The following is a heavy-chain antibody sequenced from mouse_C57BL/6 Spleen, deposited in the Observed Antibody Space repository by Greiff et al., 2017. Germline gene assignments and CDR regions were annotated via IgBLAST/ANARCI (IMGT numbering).Heavy chain of an antibody. Sequence: QVQLQQSGAELVRPGTSVKVSCKASGYAFTNYLIEWVKQRPGQGLEWIGVINPGSGGTNYNEKFKGKATLTADKASSTAYMQLSSLTSEDSAVCFCARSSAQYYGSSHFYYAMDYWGQRTAVTVSS. D-gene: IGHD1-1*01. J-gene: IGHJ4*01. V-gene: IGHV1-54*01. CDR3: ARSSAQYYGSSHFYYAMDY. CDR2: INPGSGGT. CDR1: GYAFTNYL.